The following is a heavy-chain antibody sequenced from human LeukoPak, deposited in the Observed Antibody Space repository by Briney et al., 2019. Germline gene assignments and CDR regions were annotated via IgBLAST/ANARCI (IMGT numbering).Heavy chain of an antibody. CDR2: IYYSGST. CDR3: ARASSRTARGLEY. D-gene: IGHD6-6*01. J-gene: IGHJ4*02. V-gene: IGHV4-39*01. Sequence: SETLSLTCTVTGGSISSSSYYWGWIRQPPGKGLEWIGSIYYSGSTYYNPSLKSRVTISVDTSKNQFSLKLSSVTAADTAVYHCARASSRTARGLEYWGQGTLVTVSS. CDR1: GGSISSSSYY.